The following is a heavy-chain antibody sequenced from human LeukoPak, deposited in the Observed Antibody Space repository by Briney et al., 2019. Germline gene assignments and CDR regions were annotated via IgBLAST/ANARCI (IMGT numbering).Heavy chain of an antibody. CDR1: GFIFSNYW. Sequence: GGSLRLSCSASGFIFSNYWMTWVRQAPGKGLEWVANIKQDGSEKYYVDSVKGRFTISRDNAKKSLYLQMNSLRAEDTAVYFCARDMIILQSWGQGTLITVSS. V-gene: IGHV3-7*04. CDR3: ARDMIILQS. CDR2: IKQDGSEK. D-gene: IGHD3-16*01. J-gene: IGHJ5*02.